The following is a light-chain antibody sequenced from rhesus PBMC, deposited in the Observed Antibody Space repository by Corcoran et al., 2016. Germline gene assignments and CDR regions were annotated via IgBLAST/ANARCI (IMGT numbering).Light chain of an antibody. CDR2: AAS. Sequence: DIQMTQSPSSLSASVGARVTITCQASQDISNSLAWYQHQPGKVPRLLIYAASTLQRGVPSRFSCSGSGTACTLTISSLQPEDFATYYCQHGYGFPFTFGPETKLDIK. CDR1: QDISNS. CDR3: QHGYGFPFT. J-gene: IGKJ3*01. V-gene: IGKV1S17*01.